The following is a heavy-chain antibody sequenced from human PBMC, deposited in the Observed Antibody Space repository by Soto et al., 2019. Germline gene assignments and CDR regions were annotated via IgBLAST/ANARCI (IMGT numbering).Heavy chain of an antibody. V-gene: IGHV3-23*01. CDR1: GFTFSSYA. J-gene: IGHJ4*02. Sequence: EVQLLESGGGLVQPGESLRLSCAASGFTFSSYAMSWVRHAPGKGLEWVSVISGSDDSTYYADSVKGRFTISRDNSKNTLYLQINSLRDEDTAVYYCAKRRSSSTFDYWGQGTLVTVSS. CDR2: ISGSDDST. CDR3: AKRRSSSTFDY. D-gene: IGHD6-6*01.